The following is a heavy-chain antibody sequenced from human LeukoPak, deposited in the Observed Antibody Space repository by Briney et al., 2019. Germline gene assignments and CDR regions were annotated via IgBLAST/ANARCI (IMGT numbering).Heavy chain of an antibody. CDR1: GGSFSGYY. CDR3: ARGAKMYYDYVWGSSQPRLDY. Sequence: PSETLSLTCAVYGGSFSGYYWSWIRQPPGKGLEWIGEINHSGSTNYNPSLKSRVTTSVDTSKNQFSLKLSSVTAADTAVYYCARGAKMYYDYVWGSSQPRLDYWGQGTLVTVSS. CDR2: INHSGST. J-gene: IGHJ4*02. D-gene: IGHD3-16*01. V-gene: IGHV4-34*01.